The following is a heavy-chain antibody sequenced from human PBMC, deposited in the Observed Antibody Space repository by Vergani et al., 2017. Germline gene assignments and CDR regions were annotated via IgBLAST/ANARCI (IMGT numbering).Heavy chain of an antibody. V-gene: IGHV4-59*01. D-gene: IGHD3-10*01. Sequence: QVQLQESGPGLVKPSETLSLTCTVSGGSISSYYWSWIRQPPGKGLEWIGYIYYSGSTNYNPSLKSRVTISVDTSKNQFSLKLSSVTAADTAVYYCARDLDGSGIFDYWGQGTLVTVSS. CDR2: IYYSGST. CDR1: GGSISSYY. CDR3: ARDLDGSGIFDY. J-gene: IGHJ4*02.